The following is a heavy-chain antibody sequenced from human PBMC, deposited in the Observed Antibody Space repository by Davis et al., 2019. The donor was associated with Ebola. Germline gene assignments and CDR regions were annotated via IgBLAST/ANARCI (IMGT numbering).Heavy chain of an antibody. J-gene: IGHJ4*02. CDR2: IIPIFGTA. D-gene: IGHD4-23*01. CDR3: TRDDYGGTSGFSY. V-gene: IGHV1-69*13. Sequence: SVKVSCKASGGTFSSYAISWVRQAPGQGLEWMGGIIPIFGTANYAQKFQGRVTITADESTSTAYMELSSLRSEDTAVYYCTRDDYGGTSGFSYWGQGTLVTVSS. CDR1: GGTFSSYA.